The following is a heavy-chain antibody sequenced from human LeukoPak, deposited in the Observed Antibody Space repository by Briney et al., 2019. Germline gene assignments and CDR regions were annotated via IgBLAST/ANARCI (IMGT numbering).Heavy chain of an antibody. Sequence: TSETLSLTCTASGYSISSGYYWGWIRQPPGKGLEWIGSIHHSGSTYYNPSLKSRVTISVDTSKNQFSLKLSSVTAADTAVYYCASLVVPAAIGYYYYYYMDVWGKGTTVTVSS. CDR1: GYSISSGYY. CDR2: IHHSGST. CDR3: ASLVVPAAIGYYYYYYMDV. J-gene: IGHJ6*03. V-gene: IGHV4-38-2*02. D-gene: IGHD2-2*01.